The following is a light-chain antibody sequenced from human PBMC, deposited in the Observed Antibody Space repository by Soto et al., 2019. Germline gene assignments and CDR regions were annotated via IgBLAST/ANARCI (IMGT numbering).Light chain of an antibody. CDR1: SSDVGGYNY. CDR2: EVS. CDR3: SSYTSSSTQV. V-gene: IGLV2-14*01. J-gene: IGLJ1*01. Sequence: QSALTQPASVSGSPGQSITISCTGTSSDVGGYNYVSWYQHHPANAPKVMISEVSNRRSGVSNRFAGSKSGNTASLTISGLQAEDEADYYCSSYTSSSTQVFGTGTKVTVL.